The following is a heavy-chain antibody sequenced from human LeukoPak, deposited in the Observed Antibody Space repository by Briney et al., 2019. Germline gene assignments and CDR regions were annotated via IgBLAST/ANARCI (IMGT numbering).Heavy chain of an antibody. J-gene: IGHJ5*02. V-gene: IGHV3-15*01. D-gene: IGHD3-3*01. CDR2: IKNTTDSETI. CDR1: GLTFKNAW. Sequence: PGGSLRLSCVVSGLTFKNAWMNWVRQAPGKGLEWVCRIKNTTDSETIDYAAPVKGRFTISRDDSKNTVFLQMNSLKTEDTAVYYCTTDWYVDSWPFDPWGQGTLVTVSS. CDR3: TTDWYVDSWPFDP.